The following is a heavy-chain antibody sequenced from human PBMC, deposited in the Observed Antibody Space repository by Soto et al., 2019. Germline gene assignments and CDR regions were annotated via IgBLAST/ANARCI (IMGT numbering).Heavy chain of an antibody. Sequence: EVQLVESGGGLVQPGGSLRLSCAASGFTVSSNYMSWVRQAPGKGLEWVSVIYSGGSTYYADSVKGRFTISRDNSKNTLYLPMNGLRAGDTAVYYCARDRIAVAGNPEYFQHWGQGTLVTVSS. CDR2: IYSGGST. D-gene: IGHD6-19*01. V-gene: IGHV3-66*01. J-gene: IGHJ1*01. CDR1: GFTVSSNY. CDR3: ARDRIAVAGNPEYFQH.